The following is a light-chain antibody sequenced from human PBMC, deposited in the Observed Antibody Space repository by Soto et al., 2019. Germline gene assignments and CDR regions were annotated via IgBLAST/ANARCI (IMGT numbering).Light chain of an antibody. CDR1: NRDVGGYNF. J-gene: IGLJ1*01. CDR2: EGS. CDR3: CSYAGSSTYV. Sequence: QSVLTQPASVSGSPGQSITISCTGTNRDVGGYNFVSWYQQHPDKAPKVIIYEGSKRPSGVSNRFSGSKSGNTASLTISGLQAEDEADYYCCSYAGSSTYVFGTGTKVTVL. V-gene: IGLV2-23*01.